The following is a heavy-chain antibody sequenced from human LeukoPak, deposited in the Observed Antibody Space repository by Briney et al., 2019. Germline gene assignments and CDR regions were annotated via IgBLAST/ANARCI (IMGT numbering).Heavy chain of an antibody. D-gene: IGHD3-10*01. CDR2: ISDSGGSR. Sequence: GGSLRLSCAASGFTFSSYAMTWVRQAPGKGLEWVSAISDSGGSRNYADSVKGRFTISRDTSKNTLYLQMNSLRADDTAVYYCAKRHYSDSGSSDYWGQGTPVTVSS. V-gene: IGHV3-23*01. CDR1: GFTFSSYA. J-gene: IGHJ4*02. CDR3: AKRHYSDSGSSDY.